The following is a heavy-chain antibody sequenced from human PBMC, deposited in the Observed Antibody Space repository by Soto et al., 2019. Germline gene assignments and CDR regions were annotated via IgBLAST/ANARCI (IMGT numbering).Heavy chain of an antibody. Sequence: ASVKVSCKASGYTFTNYDMNWVRLTPGQGLEWMGWMNPNSGNTGYAPKFEGRFTMTRDTSITTAYMELSSLTSEDTAVYYCARAPSASGANFFDFSGQGSLVTVSS. V-gene: IGHV1-8*01. J-gene: IGHJ4*02. CDR2: MNPNSGNT. CDR3: ARAPSASGANFFDF. D-gene: IGHD6-25*01. CDR1: GYTFTNYD.